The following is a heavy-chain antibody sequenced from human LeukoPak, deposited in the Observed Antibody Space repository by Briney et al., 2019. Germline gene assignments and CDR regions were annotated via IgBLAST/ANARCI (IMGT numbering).Heavy chain of an antibody. J-gene: IGHJ4*02. V-gene: IGHV1-69*13. CDR3: ARCAFGNSSYYFDY. CDR1: GGTFSSYA. CDR2: IIPIFGTA. Sequence: GASVKVSCKASGGTFSSYAISWVRQAPGQGLEWMGGIIPIFGTANYAQKFQGRVTITADESTSTAYMELSSLRSEDPAVYYCARCAFGNSSYYFDYWGQGTLVTVSS. D-gene: IGHD1/OR15-1a*01.